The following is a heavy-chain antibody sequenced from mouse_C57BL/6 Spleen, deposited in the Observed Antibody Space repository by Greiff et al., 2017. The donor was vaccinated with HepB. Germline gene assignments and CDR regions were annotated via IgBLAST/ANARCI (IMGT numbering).Heavy chain of an antibody. CDR2: INPSNGGT. J-gene: IGHJ2*01. Sequence: QVQLQQPGTELVKPGASVKLSCKASGYTFTSYWMHWVKQRPGQGLEWIGNINPSNGGTNYNEKFKSKATLTVDKSSSTAYMQLSSLTSEDSAVYYCAREGEPFATVVDFDYWGQGTTLTVSS. V-gene: IGHV1-53*01. D-gene: IGHD1-1*01. CDR3: AREGEPFATVVDFDY. CDR1: GYTFTSYW.